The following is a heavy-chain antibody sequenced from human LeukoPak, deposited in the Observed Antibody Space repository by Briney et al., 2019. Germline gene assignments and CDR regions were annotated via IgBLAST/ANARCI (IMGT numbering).Heavy chain of an antibody. V-gene: IGHV3-21*01. D-gene: IGHD2-2*01. CDR1: AFTFGSYS. CDR2: ISSSSSYI. CDR3: ARPQYCSSTSCYEAYYGMDV. Sequence: PGGSLRLSCAASAFTFGSYSMTWVRQAPGKGLEWVSSISSSSSYIYYADSVGGRFTISRDNAKNSLYLQMNSLRAEDTAVYYCARPQYCSSTSCYEAYYGMDVWGQGTTVTVSS. J-gene: IGHJ6*02.